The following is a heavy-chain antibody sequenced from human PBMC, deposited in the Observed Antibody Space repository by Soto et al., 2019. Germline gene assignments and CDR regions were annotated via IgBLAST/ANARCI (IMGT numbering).Heavy chain of an antibody. J-gene: IGHJ5*02. Sequence: QVQLVESGGGVVQPGRSLRLSCAASGFIFSSNAMHWVRQAPGKGLEWVAVIANDGSNKYYADSGKGRFTISRDNSKNTLYLQMNSLSAEDTAVYYCTRADPTVTLSVFDPWGQGTLVTVSS. V-gene: IGHV3-30-3*01. CDR3: TRADPTVTLSVFDP. CDR2: IANDGSNK. D-gene: IGHD4-17*01. CDR1: GFIFSSNA.